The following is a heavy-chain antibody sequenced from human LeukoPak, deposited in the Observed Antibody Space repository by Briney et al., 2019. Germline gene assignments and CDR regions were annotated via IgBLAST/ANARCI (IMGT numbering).Heavy chain of an antibody. Sequence: ASVKVSCKASGYTFTGYYMHWVRQAPRQGLEWMGWVNPNSGGTNYAQKFQGRVTMTRDTSISTAYMELSRLRSDDTAVYYCARSRARQDYCTNGVCPGYWGQGTLVTVSS. J-gene: IGHJ4*02. CDR2: VNPNSGGT. D-gene: IGHD2-8*01. CDR1: GYTFTGYY. CDR3: ARSRARQDYCTNGVCPGY. V-gene: IGHV1-2*02.